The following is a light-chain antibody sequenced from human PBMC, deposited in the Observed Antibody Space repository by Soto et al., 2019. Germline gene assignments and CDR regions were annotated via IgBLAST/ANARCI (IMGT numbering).Light chain of an antibody. CDR2: AAS. CDR3: QQSYSTPYT. V-gene: IGKV1-39*01. CDR1: QSISSY. Sequence: DIQMTQSPSSLSASVGDRVTITCRASQSISSYLNWYQQKPGKAPKLLIYAASSLQSGVPSRFSGRGSWTDFTLTISSLQPKDFATFYFQQSYSTPYTFGHGSKLETK. J-gene: IGKJ2*01.